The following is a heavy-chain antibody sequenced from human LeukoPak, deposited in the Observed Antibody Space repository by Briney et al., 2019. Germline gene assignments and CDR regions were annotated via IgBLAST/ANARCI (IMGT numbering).Heavy chain of an antibody. V-gene: IGHV3-23*01. CDR2: IRANGETT. CDR3: GRDLNWGAFDI. D-gene: IGHD7-27*01. J-gene: IGHJ3*02. Sequence: GGSLRLSCAASGFTFSSYAMTWVRQAPGKGLEWVSGIRANGETTYYADSVRGRFTISRDNSRSMVWLQMNSLTAEDTAMYYCGRDLNWGAFDIRGLGTLVTVSS. CDR1: GFTFSSYA.